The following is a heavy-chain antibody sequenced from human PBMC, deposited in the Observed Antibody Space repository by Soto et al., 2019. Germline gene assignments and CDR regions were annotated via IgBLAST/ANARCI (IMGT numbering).Heavy chain of an antibody. Sequence: SVKVSCQASGGTFSSYAISWGREAPGQGLEWMGGIIPIFGTANYAQKFQGRVTITADESTSTAYMELSSLRSEDTAVYYCARGSYSGYDSGPFDYWGQGTLVTVSS. J-gene: IGHJ4*02. CDR3: ARGSYSGYDSGPFDY. CDR2: IIPIFGTA. V-gene: IGHV1-69*13. D-gene: IGHD5-12*01. CDR1: GGTFSSYA.